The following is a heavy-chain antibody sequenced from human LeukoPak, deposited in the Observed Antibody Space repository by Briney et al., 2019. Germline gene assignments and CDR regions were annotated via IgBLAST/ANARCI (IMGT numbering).Heavy chain of an antibody. D-gene: IGHD6-19*01. CDR2: ISSSSSYI. Sequence: GGSLRLSCAASGFTFSSYSMNWVRQAPGKGLEWVSSISSSSSYIYYADSVEGRFTISRDNSKSTLYVQMVSLRAEDTAIYYCAGSSGWWAHDYWGQGTLVTVSS. CDR3: AGSSGWWAHDY. CDR1: GFTFSSYS. V-gene: IGHV3-21*04. J-gene: IGHJ4*02.